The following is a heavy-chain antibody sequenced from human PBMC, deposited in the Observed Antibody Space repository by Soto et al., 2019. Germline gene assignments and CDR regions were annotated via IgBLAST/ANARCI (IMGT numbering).Heavy chain of an antibody. V-gene: IGHV1-2*02. CDR2: INPNSGGT. Sequence: ASVKVSCKASGYTFTDYYMHWVRQAPGQGLEWVGWINPNSGGTNYAQKLQGRVTMTSDTSISTAYMELSSLRSDDTAVYYCARDRRYGGSYYDFDSWGPGTMVTVYS. D-gene: IGHD1-26*01. CDR3: ARDRRYGGSYYDFDS. CDR1: GYTFTDYY. J-gene: IGHJ4*02.